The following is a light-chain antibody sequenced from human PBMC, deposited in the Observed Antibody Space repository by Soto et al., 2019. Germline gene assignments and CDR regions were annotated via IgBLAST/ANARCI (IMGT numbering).Light chain of an antibody. J-gene: IGKJ1*01. CDR1: QSITSSY. CDR3: QQYGSPLWT. Sequence: GLRHPPGTLSLSPGERATLSCRASQSITSSYLACYQQKPGQAPRLLISGTFSRATGIPDRFSGSGSGTDFTLTISRLEPEDVAVYYYQQYGSPLWTFGQGTK. CDR2: GTF. V-gene: IGKV3-20*01.